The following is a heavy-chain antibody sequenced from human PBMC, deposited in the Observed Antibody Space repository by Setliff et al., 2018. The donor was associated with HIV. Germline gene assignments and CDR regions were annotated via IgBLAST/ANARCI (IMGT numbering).Heavy chain of an antibody. CDR1: GGSITSGNYF. CDR3: ASPPQNYYDSSGYLY. D-gene: IGHD3-22*01. CDR2: IYTDGST. J-gene: IGHJ4*02. V-gene: IGHV4-61*09. Sequence: PSETLSLTCTVSGGSITSGNYFWTWIRQPAGKGLEWIGHIYTDGSTNYNPSFRSRVTISVETSKNQFPLKLSSVTAADTAVYYCASPPQNYYDSSGYLYWGQGTLVTVSS.